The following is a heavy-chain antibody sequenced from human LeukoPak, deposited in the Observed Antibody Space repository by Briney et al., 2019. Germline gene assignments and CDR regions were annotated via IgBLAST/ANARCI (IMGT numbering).Heavy chain of an antibody. CDR1: GGSISSSNW. Sequence: SETLSLTCAVSGGSISSSNWWSWVRQSPGKGLEWIGEIYHSGSTNYNPSLKSRVTISVDKSKSQFSLKLSSVTAADTAVYYCTTGSGSYYPFDYWGQGTLVTVSS. J-gene: IGHJ4*02. CDR2: IYHSGST. D-gene: IGHD1-26*01. CDR3: TTGSGSYYPFDY. V-gene: IGHV4-4*02.